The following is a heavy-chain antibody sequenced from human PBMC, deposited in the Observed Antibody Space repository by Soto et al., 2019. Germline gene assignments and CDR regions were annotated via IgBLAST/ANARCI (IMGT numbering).Heavy chain of an antibody. CDR3: AKDGNRKDDY. J-gene: IGHJ4*02. CDR1: GFSISDYA. Sequence: GGSLRLSCSASGFSISDYAMSWVRQAPGKGLEWVSSISDSGTKTFYADSVKGSFAISRDTSKNTVYMQMNNLRVEDTALYYCAKDGNRKDDYWGQGTVVTVSS. V-gene: IGHV3-23*01. CDR2: ISDSGTKT.